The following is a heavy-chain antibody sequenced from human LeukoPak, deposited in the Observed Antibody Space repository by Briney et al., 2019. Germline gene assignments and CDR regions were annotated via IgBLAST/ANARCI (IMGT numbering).Heavy chain of an antibody. CDR3: ARDQWWQFIAVAITSYFDC. J-gene: IGHJ4*02. CDR1: GFSFSSYW. Sequence: PGGSLRLSCAASGFSFSSYWMSWVRQAPGKGLEWVANIKPDGSEKHYVDSVKGRFTISSDNAKNSLYLQMNSLRAEDTAVYYCARDQWWQFIAVAITSYFDCWGQGTLVTVSS. D-gene: IGHD6-19*01. V-gene: IGHV3-7*01. CDR2: IKPDGSEK.